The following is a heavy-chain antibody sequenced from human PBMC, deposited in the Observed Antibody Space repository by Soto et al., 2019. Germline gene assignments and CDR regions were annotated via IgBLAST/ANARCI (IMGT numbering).Heavy chain of an antibody. V-gene: IGHV3-33*01. CDR2: IWYDGSNK. D-gene: IGHD2-15*01. Sequence: QVQLVESGGGVVQPGRSLRLSCAASGFIFSSYGMHWVRQALGKGLEWVAVIWYDGSNKYYADSVKGRFTISRDNSKNTLYLQMNSLRAEDTAVYYCARDGYCSGGSCYSVPVFDYWGQGTLVTVSS. CDR3: ARDGYCSGGSCYSVPVFDY. CDR1: GFIFSSYG. J-gene: IGHJ4*02.